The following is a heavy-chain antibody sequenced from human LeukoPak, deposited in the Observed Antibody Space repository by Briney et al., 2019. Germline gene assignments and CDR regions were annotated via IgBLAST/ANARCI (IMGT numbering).Heavy chain of an antibody. J-gene: IGHJ4*02. Sequence: ASVKVSCKASGYTFTGYYMHWVRQAPGQGLEWMGWINPNSGDTNCAQKFQGRVTMTRDTSIGTAYMELSRLGSDDTAVYYCARGVPPSYSSAWYVNYWGQGALVTVSS. CDR3: ARGVPPSYSSAWYVNY. CDR2: INPNSGDT. D-gene: IGHD6-19*01. CDR1: GYTFTGYY. V-gene: IGHV1-2*02.